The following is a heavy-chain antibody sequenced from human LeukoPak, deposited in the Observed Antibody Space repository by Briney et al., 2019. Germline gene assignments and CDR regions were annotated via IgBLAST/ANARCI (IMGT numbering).Heavy chain of an antibody. V-gene: IGHV4-59*01. CDR1: GGSISSYY. D-gene: IGHD3-10*01. Sequence: SETLSLTCTVSGGSISSYYWSWIRQPPGKGLEWIGYIYYSGSTNYNPSLKSRVTISVDTSKNQFSLKLSSVPAADTAVYYCARGVRDSYYYGSGSFPLDYWGQGTLVTVSS. J-gene: IGHJ4*02. CDR3: ARGVRDSYYYGSGSFPLDY. CDR2: IYYSGST.